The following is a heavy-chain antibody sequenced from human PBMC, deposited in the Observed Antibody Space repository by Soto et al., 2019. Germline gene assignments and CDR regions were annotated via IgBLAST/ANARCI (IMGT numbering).Heavy chain of an antibody. D-gene: IGHD3-3*01. J-gene: IGHJ4*02. CDR2: ITTDGTTI. Sequence: EVQLVESGGGLVHPGGSRRLSCVVSGFTFSDYDMNWVRQAPGKGLEWLSYITTDGTTIYYADSVKGRFTVSRDNAKNSVYLQINSLRVEDTAVYYCEGGQREEWLDYWGQGTLLTVSS. V-gene: IGHV3-48*03. CDR3: EGGQREEWLDY. CDR1: GFTFSDYD.